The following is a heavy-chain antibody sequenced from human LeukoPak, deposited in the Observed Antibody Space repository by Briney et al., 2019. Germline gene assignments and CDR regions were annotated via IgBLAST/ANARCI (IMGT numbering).Heavy chain of an antibody. D-gene: IGHD2-2*01. CDR1: GYTFSNYG. J-gene: IGHJ4*02. CDR3: ARACSGSSCYVIY. V-gene: IGHV1-18*01. CDR2: ISGYNGNT. Sequence: ASVKVSFKASGYTFSNYGITWVRQAPGQGLEWMGWISGYNGNTNYAQKFQGRVTMTTETSTSTAYMELRSLRSDDTAVYYCARACSGSSCYVIYWGQGGLLTVSS.